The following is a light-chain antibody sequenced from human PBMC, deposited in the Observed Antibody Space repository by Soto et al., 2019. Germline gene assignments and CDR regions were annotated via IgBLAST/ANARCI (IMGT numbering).Light chain of an antibody. CDR3: QHYGNSPPEYT. Sequence: EIVLTQSPGTLSLSPGERATLSCRASQSISSSFLAWYQQRPGQAPRLLIFGASYRATGIPDRFSGSGSGTDFTLTNSRLEPEDFAVYYCQHYGNSPPEYTFGPGTNVDSK. J-gene: IGKJ3*01. CDR1: QSISSSF. V-gene: IGKV3-20*01. CDR2: GAS.